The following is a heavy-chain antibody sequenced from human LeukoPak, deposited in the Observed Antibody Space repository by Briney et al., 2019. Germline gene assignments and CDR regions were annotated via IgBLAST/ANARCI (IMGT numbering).Heavy chain of an antibody. Sequence: PSETLSLTCSVSGGSISSYYWSWIRQPAGKGLECIGRIYTSGTTDYNPSLMSRVTMSVDTSKNQFSLKLSSVIAADTAVYYCARGKSGSIAWYFDYWGQGTLVTVSS. CDR3: ARGKSGSIAWYFDY. V-gene: IGHV4-4*07. CDR1: GGSISSYY. D-gene: IGHD3-3*02. J-gene: IGHJ4*02. CDR2: IYTSGTT.